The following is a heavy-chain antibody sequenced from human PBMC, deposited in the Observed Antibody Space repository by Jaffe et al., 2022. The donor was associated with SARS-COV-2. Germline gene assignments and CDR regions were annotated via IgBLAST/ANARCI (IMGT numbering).Heavy chain of an antibody. V-gene: IGHV4-39*01. Sequence: QLQLQESGPGLVKPSETLSLTCTVSGGSISSSSYYWGWIRQPPGKGLEWIGSIYYSGSTYYNPSLKSRVTISVDTSKNQFSLKLSSVTAADTAVYYCARQGGLVVVPAANEPDYWGQGTLVTVSS. CDR2: IYYSGST. CDR3: ARQGGLVVVPAANEPDY. CDR1: GGSISSSSYY. D-gene: IGHD2-2*01. J-gene: IGHJ4*02.